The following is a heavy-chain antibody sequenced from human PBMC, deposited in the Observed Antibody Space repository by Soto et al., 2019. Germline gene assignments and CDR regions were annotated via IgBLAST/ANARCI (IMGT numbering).Heavy chain of an antibody. V-gene: IGHV4-61*01. Sequence: KPSETLSLTCTVSGDSVSSDNYYWTWIRQPPGKGLEWIGYIYSSGSTNYNPSLKSRVTISLDTSSNQFSLKLSSVTAADTAVYYCARVQWELLSYFDYWGLGTLVTVYS. CDR1: GDSVSSDNYY. CDR2: IYSSGST. D-gene: IGHD1-26*01. J-gene: IGHJ4*02. CDR3: ARVQWELLSYFDY.